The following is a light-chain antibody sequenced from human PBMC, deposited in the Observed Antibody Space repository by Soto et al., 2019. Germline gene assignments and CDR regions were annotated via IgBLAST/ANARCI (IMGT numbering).Light chain of an antibody. V-gene: IGLV2-14*03. CDR1: SSDVGGYKY. J-gene: IGLJ3*02. Sequence: QSALTQPASVSGSPGQSITISCTGTSSDVGGYKYVSWYQQHPDKAPKLIIYANNKRPSGVLDRFSGSKSGTSASLAITGLQAEDEADYYCQSYDNSLSGAWVFGGGTQLTVL. CDR3: QSYDNSLSGAWV. CDR2: ANN.